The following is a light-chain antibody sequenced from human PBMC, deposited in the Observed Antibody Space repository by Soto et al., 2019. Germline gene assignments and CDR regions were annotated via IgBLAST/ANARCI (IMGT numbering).Light chain of an antibody. CDR3: ATWDDSLNGVV. V-gene: IGLV1-44*01. CDR1: NSNIGRHA. J-gene: IGLJ2*01. CDR2: SDN. Sequence: QLVLTQPPSASGTPGQGVTLSCSGGNSNIGRHAVTWYQKLPGTAPRLLTSSDNRRPSGVPDRFSGSKSGASASLAISGLQSEDEGDYFCATWDDSLNGVVFGGGTKLTVL.